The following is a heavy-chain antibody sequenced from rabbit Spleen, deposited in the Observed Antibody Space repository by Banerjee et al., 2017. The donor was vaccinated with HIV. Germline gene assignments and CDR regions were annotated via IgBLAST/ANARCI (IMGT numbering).Heavy chain of an antibody. CDR2: INTATGKA. V-gene: IGHV1S45*01. Sequence: QEQLVESGGGLVKPEGSLKLSCTGSGFSFSNKAVMCWVRQAPGKGLEWIACINTATGKAVYASWAKGRFTISKTSSTTVTLQMTSLTAAYTATYFCARDLPEIVGWNFGFWGQGTLVTVS. CDR3: ARDLPEIVGWNFGF. J-gene: IGHJ3*01. CDR1: GFSFSNKAV. D-gene: IGHD1-1*01.